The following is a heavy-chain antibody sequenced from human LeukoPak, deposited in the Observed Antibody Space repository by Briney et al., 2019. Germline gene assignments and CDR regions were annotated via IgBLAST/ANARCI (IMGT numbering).Heavy chain of an antibody. CDR1: GFSINDYA. Sequence: NPGGSLRLSCAASGFSINDYAMNWVRQAPGKGLEWVSSISSSSSYIYYADSVKGRFTISRDNAKNSLYLQMNSLRAEDTAVYYCAAFDSSALDAFDIWGQGTMVTVSS. CDR3: AAFDSSALDAFDI. V-gene: IGHV3-21*01. CDR2: ISSSSSYI. J-gene: IGHJ3*02. D-gene: IGHD3-22*01.